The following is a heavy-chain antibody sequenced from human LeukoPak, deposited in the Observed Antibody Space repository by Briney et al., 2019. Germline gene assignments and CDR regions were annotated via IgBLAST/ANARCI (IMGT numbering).Heavy chain of an antibody. D-gene: IGHD4-17*01. Sequence: GGPLRLSCAASGFTFSYYDMNWVRQAPGKGLEWVSSISSSSTYIYYADSVKGRFTISRDNAKNSLYLEMNSLRAEDTAVYYCARDPWTNYGDYVRFDYWGQGTLVTVSS. CDR2: ISSSSTYI. CDR3: ARDPWTNYGDYVRFDY. V-gene: IGHV3-21*01. CDR1: GFTFSYYD. J-gene: IGHJ4*02.